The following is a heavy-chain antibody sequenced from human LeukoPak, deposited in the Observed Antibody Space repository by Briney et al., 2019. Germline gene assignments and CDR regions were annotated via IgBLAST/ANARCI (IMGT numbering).Heavy chain of an antibody. V-gene: IGHV3-7*01. CDR2: INQDGSEI. Sequence: GGSLRHSCAASGFNFNIYWMSWVRQAPGKGLEWVANINQDGSEIYYVDSVKGRLTISRDNAKNTLFLQMNSLRAEDTAVFYCARAGGPHTVDVWGQGTTVIVSS. D-gene: IGHD2-8*02. CDR1: GFNFNIYW. J-gene: IGHJ6*02. CDR3: ARAGGPHTVDV.